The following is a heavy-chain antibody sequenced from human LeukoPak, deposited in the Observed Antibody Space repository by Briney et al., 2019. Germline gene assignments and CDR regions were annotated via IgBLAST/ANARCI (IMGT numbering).Heavy chain of an antibody. CDR1: GGSVSSGDYY. Sequence: SETLSLTCTVSGGSVSSGDYYWSWIRQPPGKGLEWIGYIYYSGSTYYNPSLKSRVTISVDTSKNQFSLKLSSVTAADTAVYYCARRYSGYSWDWYFDLWGRGTLVTVSS. CDR3: ARRYSGYSWDWYFDL. D-gene: IGHD5-12*01. V-gene: IGHV4-30-4*08. J-gene: IGHJ2*01. CDR2: IYYSGST.